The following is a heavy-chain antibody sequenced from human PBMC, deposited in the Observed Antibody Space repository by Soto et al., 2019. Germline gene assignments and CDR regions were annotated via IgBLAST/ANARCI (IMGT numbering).Heavy chain of an antibody. J-gene: IGHJ3*01. Sequence: EVQLVESGGGLVQPGGSLRLSCAASGFSFRSYWTHWVRQAPGKGLIWVSRINSDGGSTTYADSVKGRFTISRDNTKNTLSLQMTSLRAEDTAVYFCARDYYDTSDYYREVDAFDLWGQGTMVTVSS. CDR2: INSDGGST. V-gene: IGHV3-74*01. D-gene: IGHD3-22*01. CDR3: ARDYYDTSDYYREVDAFDL. CDR1: GFSFRSYW.